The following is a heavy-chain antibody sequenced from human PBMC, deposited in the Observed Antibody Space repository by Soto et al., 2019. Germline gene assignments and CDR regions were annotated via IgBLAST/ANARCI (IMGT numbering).Heavy chain of an antibody. CDR3: AKPAGIAVAGPN. CDR2: ISYDGSNK. J-gene: IGHJ4*02. D-gene: IGHD6-19*01. CDR1: GFTFSSYG. V-gene: IGHV3-30*18. Sequence: SLRLSCAASGFTFSSYGMHWVRQAPGKGLEWVAVISYDGSNKYYADSVKGRFTISRDNSKNTLYLQMNSLRAEDTAVYYCAKPAGIAVAGPNGGQGTLVTVSS.